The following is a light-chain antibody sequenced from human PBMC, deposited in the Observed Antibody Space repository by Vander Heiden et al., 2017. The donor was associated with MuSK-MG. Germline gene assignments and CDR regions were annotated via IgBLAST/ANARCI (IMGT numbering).Light chain of an antibody. J-gene: IGLJ1*01. V-gene: IGLV2-8*01. CDR3: CSYAGSNTPYV. CDR1: SSDIGNSNF. CDR2: EVS. Sequence: QSALTQPPSASGSAGQSVTISCTGTSSDIGNSNFVSWYQQRPGEVPKVIIYEVSKRPSGFPDRFSGSKSDNTASLTVSGLQAEDEADYYCCSYAGSNTPYVFGTGTKVTVL.